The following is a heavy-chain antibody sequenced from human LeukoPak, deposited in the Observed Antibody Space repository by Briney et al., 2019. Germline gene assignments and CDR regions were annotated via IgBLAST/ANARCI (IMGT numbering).Heavy chain of an antibody. CDR3: ARGGDIAAAQYGY. J-gene: IGHJ4*02. Sequence: PSETLSLTSAVPGGSISSYNWSWSRQPPGEGLGWSGYIYYSGTTNYNPSLKSRVTIAVDTSKNQFSLKLSSVTAADTAVYYCARGGDIAAAQYGYWGQGTLVTVAS. CDR1: GGSISSYN. CDR2: IYYSGTT. D-gene: IGHD6-13*01. V-gene: IGHV4-59*01.